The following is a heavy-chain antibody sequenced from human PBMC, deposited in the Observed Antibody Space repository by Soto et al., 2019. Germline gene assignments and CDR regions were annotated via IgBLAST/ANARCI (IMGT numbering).Heavy chain of an antibody. CDR3: TTETFAPARLGVRY. CDR1: GGTSAIYT. D-gene: IGHD7-27*01. J-gene: IGHJ4*02. V-gene: IGHV1-69*02. CDR2: IVPTLSVT. Sequence: QVQVVQSGAEVKRPGSSLKVSCETSGGTSAIYTITWVRQAPGQGLQWMGRIVPTLSVTNYAQEFQGRLTITAGTSTTTVHMALSSLTSEDAALYYFTTETFAPARLGVRYWRQGTLLTVSS.